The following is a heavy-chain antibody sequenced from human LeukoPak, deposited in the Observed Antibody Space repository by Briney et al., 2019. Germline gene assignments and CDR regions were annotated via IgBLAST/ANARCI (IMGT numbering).Heavy chain of an antibody. CDR3: ARDSYYYDSSGYYYGDY. CDR1: GYTFTSYG. J-gene: IGHJ4*02. D-gene: IGHD3-22*01. Sequence: GASVKVSCKASGYTFTSYGISWVRQAPGQGLEWMGWFSAYNGNTNYAQKLQGRVTMTTDTSTSTAYMELRSLRSDDTAVYYCARDSYYYDSSGYYYGDYWGQGTLVTVSS. CDR2: FSAYNGNT. V-gene: IGHV1-18*01.